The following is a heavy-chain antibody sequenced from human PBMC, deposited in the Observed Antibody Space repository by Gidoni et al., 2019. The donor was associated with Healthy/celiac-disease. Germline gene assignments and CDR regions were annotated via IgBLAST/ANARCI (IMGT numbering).Heavy chain of an antibody. V-gene: IGHV3-33*08. Sequence: QVQLVESGGGVVQPGRSLRLSCAASGFTFSSYGMHWVRQAPGKGLEWVAVIWYDGSNKYYADSGKGRFNISRDNSKNTLYLQMNSLRAEDTAVYYCARVATVVTFDYYMDVWGKGTTVTVSS. CDR1: GFTFSSYG. CDR2: IWYDGSNK. CDR3: ARVATVVTFDYYMDV. D-gene: IGHD4-17*01. J-gene: IGHJ6*03.